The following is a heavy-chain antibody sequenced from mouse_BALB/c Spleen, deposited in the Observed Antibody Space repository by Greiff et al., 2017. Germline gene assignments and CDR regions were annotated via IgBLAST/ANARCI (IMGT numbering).Heavy chain of an antibody. V-gene: IGHV5-9-3*01. CDR2: ISSGGSYT. CDR1: GFTFSSYA. J-gene: IGHJ2*01. CDR3: ARHGDSYYFDY. Sequence: EVQVVESGGGLVKPGGSLKLSCAASGFTFSSYAMSWVRQTPEKRLEWVATISSGGSYTYYPDSVKGRFTISRDNAKNTLYLQMSSLRSEDTAMYYCARHGDSYYFDYWGQGTTLTVSS.